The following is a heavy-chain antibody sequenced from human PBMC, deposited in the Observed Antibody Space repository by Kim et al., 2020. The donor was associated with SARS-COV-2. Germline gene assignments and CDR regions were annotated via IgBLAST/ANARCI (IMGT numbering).Heavy chain of an antibody. CDR1: GGSISSGGYS. V-gene: IGHV4-30-2*01. CDR3: ARGYGSGSPYGMDV. CDR2: IYYSGST. Sequence: SETLSLTCAVSGGSISSGGYSWSWIRQPPGKGLERIGYIYYSGSTYYNPSLKSRVTISVDRSKNQFSLKLSSVTAADTAVYYCARGYGSGSPYGMDVWGQGTTVTVSS. J-gene: IGHJ6*02. D-gene: IGHD3-10*01.